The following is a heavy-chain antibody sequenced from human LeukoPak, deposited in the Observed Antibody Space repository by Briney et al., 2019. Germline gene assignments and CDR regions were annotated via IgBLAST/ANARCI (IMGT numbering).Heavy chain of an antibody. CDR1: GYTFTSYG. V-gene: IGHV1-18*01. CDR2: ISAYNGNT. Sequence: GASVTVSCKASGYTFTSYGISWVRQAPGQGLEWMGWISAYNGNTNYAQKLRGRVTMATDTSTSTAYMELRSLRSDDTAVYYCARDVEMATISYYYYYYMDVWGKGTTVTVSS. J-gene: IGHJ6*03. D-gene: IGHD5-24*01. CDR3: ARDVEMATISYYYYYYMDV.